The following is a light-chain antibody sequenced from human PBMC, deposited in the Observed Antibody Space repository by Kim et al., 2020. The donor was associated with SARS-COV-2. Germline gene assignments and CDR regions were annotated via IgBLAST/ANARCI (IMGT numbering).Light chain of an antibody. Sequence: SVSPEQTATISCSGDKLGHKFASWYQQKPGQSPLLVIYEDTKRPSGIPERFSGSNSGNTATLTISETRAMDEADYYCQTWDSSDVVFGGGTQLTVL. CDR2: EDT. CDR1: KLGHKF. V-gene: IGLV3-1*01. J-gene: IGLJ2*01. CDR3: QTWDSSDVV.